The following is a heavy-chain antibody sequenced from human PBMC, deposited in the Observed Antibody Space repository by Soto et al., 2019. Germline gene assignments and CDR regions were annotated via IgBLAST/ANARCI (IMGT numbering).Heavy chain of an antibody. Sequence: DVQLVESGGGLVQPGRSLRLSCAASGFTFDDYAMHWVRQPPGKGLEWVSGITWNSGIIGYADSVKGRFTISRDNAKNSLYLQMHSLRPEDTALYYCAKDQGYSTSYYGSVDLWGRGTLVTVSS. V-gene: IGHV3-9*01. J-gene: IGHJ2*01. D-gene: IGHD6-13*01. CDR3: AKDQGYSTSYYGSVDL. CDR1: GFTFDDYA. CDR2: ITWNSGII.